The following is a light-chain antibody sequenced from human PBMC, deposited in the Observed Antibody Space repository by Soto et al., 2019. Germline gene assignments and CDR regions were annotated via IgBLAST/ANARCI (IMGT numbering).Light chain of an antibody. J-gene: IGKJ4*01. CDR3: QQRSNWLT. Sequence: EIVLTQNTGTLSFSRWGIASLSCRASQSLSSYLAWYQQKPGQAPRLLIYDASNRATGIPARFSGSGSGTDFTLTISSLEPEDFAVYYWQQRSNWLTFGGGTKVDI. CDR1: QSLSSY. CDR2: DAS. V-gene: IGKV3-11*01.